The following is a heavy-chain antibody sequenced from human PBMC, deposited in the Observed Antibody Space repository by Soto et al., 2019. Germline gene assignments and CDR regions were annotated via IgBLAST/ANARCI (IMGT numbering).Heavy chain of an antibody. CDR2: IYYSGST. CDR3: GGETPTVGEKNYFDY. J-gene: IGHJ4*02. CDR1: GGSISSSSYY. Sequence: QLQLQESGPGLVKPSETLSLTCTVSGGSISSSSYYWGWIRQPPGKGLEWIGSIYYSGSTYYNPSLKSRGTISGGTSKDQFPLKLSSVAAADTAVYYWGGETPTVGEKNYFDYWGQGTLVTVSS. V-gene: IGHV4-39*01. D-gene: IGHD3-10*01.